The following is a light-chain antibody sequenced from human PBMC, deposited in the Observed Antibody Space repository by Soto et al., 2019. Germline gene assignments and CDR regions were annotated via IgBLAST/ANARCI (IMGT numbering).Light chain of an antibody. J-gene: IGKJ1*01. CDR3: QQSYSTPPWT. Sequence: DIQMTQPPSSVSASVGDRVTITCRASQDISTWLAWFQQKPGKAPKLLIYAASNLQSGVPSRFSGSGSGTDFTLTISSLQPEDFATYFCQQSYSTPPWTFGQGTKVDIK. CDR1: QDISTW. CDR2: AAS. V-gene: IGKV1-12*01.